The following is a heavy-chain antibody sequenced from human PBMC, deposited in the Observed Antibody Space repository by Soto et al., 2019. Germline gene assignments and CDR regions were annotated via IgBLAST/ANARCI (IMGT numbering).Heavy chain of an antibody. J-gene: IGHJ4*02. V-gene: IGHV3-7*03. CDR3: AREGGPSYYGRAYYYRLPF. D-gene: IGHD3-22*01. Sequence: EVQLVESGGGLVQPGGSLRLSCAASGFTFTNYWMSWVRQAPGKGLEWVANIKEDGSVKHYVDSVKGRFTISRDNAKHSLDLQMDSLRAEDTAVYYCAREGGPSYYGRAYYYRLPFWGQGTLVTVSS. CDR2: IKEDGSVK. CDR1: GFTFTNYW.